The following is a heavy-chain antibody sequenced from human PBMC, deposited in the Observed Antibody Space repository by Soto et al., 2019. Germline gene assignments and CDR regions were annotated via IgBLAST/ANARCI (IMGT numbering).Heavy chain of an antibody. J-gene: IGHJ6*02. D-gene: IGHD1-20*01. V-gene: IGHV1-69*01. CDR1: GGTFSKDA. CDR2: LIPVFGSP. CDR3: TSVLGYTFVTGKTRFYAMDV. Sequence: QVQLVPSGAEVKKPGSSVTVSCKTSGGTFSKDAINWVRQAPGQGLEWMGLLIPVFGSPIYAQKFQGRIRIPADESTSTAFIALGSLRAEDTPVYYGTSVLGYTFVTGKTRFYAMDVWGQGTTVSVSS.